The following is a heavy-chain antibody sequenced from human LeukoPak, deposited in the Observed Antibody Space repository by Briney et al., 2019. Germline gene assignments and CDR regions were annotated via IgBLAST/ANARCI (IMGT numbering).Heavy chain of an antibody. D-gene: IGHD1-26*01. J-gene: IGHJ4*02. Sequence: PGGSLRLSSAASGFTFSSYAMSWVRQGPGKGLEWVSGISMTGASTYYTDSVKGRFTISRDNSKKTLYLQMNSLRAEDTAVYYCAKDPFVFESGSYLIDYWGQGTPVTVSS. CDR3: AKDPFVFESGSYLIDY. CDR2: ISMTGAST. V-gene: IGHV3-23*01. CDR1: GFTFSSYA.